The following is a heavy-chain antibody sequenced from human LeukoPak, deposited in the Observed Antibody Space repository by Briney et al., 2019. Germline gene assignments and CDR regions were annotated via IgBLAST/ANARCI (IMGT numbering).Heavy chain of an antibody. CDR1: GYTFTSYG. CDR2: ISSYNGNT. D-gene: IGHD6-19*01. J-gene: IGHJ3*02. CDR3: TRDYSLSSSGPPYGFDI. Sequence: ASVKVSCKASGYTFTSYGLSWVRQAPGQGLQWMGWISSYNGNTNYAQKVQGRVTMTTDTSTNTAYMELRSLRSDDTAVYYCTRDYSLSSSGPPYGFDIWGQGTMVTVSS. V-gene: IGHV1-18*01.